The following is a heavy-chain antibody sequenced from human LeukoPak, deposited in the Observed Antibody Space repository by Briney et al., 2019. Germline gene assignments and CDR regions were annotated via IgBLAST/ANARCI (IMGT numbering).Heavy chain of an antibody. CDR1: GFTFSSYG. Sequence: GGSLRLSCAASGFTFSSYGMHWVRQAPGKGLEWVAVIWYDGSNKYYADSVKGRFTISRDNSKNTLYLQMNSLRAEDTAVYYCARELGDSITGQDQDPTWFDPWGQGTLVTVSS. CDR3: ARELGDSITGQDQDPTWFDP. J-gene: IGHJ5*02. V-gene: IGHV3-33*01. D-gene: IGHD1-14*01. CDR2: IWYDGSNK.